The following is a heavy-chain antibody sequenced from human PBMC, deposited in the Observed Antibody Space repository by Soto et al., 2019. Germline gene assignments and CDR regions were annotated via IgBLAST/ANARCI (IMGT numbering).Heavy chain of an antibody. CDR1: GGTFSSYT. Sequence: SVKVSGKASGGTFSSYTSTGGRQAPGQGLEWMGGIIPIFGTANYAQKFQGRVTITADESTSTAYMELSSLRSEDTAVYYCARSGFPGIPAYSGQGTLVTVSS. CDR3: ARSGFPGIPAY. D-gene: IGHD1-20*01. CDR2: IIPIFGTA. J-gene: IGHJ4*02. V-gene: IGHV1-69*13.